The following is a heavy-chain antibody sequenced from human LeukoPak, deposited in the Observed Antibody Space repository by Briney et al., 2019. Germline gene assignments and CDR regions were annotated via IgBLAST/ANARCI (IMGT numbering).Heavy chain of an antibody. D-gene: IGHD6-13*01. Sequence: GGSLRHSCAASGFTFSSYVMSWVRQAPGEGLEWVSAVIGSYTYYADSVKGRFTISRDNSKNTLFLEMNSLRAGDTAVYYCAKGSSSSRPYYFDSWGLGTLVIVSS. CDR1: GFTFSSYV. J-gene: IGHJ4*02. CDR3: AKGSSSSRPYYFDS. V-gene: IGHV3-23*01. CDR2: VIGSYT.